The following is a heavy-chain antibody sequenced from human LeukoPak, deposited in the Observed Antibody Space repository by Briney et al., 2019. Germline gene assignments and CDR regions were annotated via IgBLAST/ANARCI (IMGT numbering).Heavy chain of an antibody. D-gene: IGHD2-2*01. V-gene: IGHV1-2*02. CDR3: ATNPAATRGFDN. J-gene: IGHJ4*02. CDR1: GYTFTAYY. CDR2: INPDSGGT. Sequence: ASVKVSCKASGYTFTAYYMHWLRQAPGQGLEWMGWINPDSGGTKYAQKFQGRVTMTRDTSISTAYMEVSRLRSDDTAVYYCATNPAATRGFDNWGQGTLVAVSS.